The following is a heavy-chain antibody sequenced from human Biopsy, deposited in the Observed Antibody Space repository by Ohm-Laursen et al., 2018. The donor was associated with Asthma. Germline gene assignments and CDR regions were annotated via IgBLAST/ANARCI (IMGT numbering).Heavy chain of an antibody. CDR2: IYYIGST. V-gene: IGHV4-30-4*01. J-gene: IGHJ4*02. CDR3: ARRGGVRRYFDY. D-gene: IGHD3-16*01. Sequence: SQTLSLTYTVSDGSISSGAYYWSWVRQPPGKGLEWIGYIYYIGSTYYNPSLKSRVAISLDTSKDQFSLKLSSVTAADTAVYFCARRGGVRRYFDYWGQGTLVTVSS. CDR1: DGSISSGAYY.